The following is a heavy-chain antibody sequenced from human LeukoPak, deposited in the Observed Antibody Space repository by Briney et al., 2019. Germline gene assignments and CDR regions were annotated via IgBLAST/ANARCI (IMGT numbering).Heavy chain of an antibody. D-gene: IGHD6-19*01. Sequence: GGSLRLSCAASGFTFSYYWMSWVRQAPGKGLEWVANIKEDGSEKYYVDSVKGRFTISKDNAKNSLYLQMNSLRAEATAVYYCAGDQGSGWYNGFDYWGQGTLVTVSS. CDR1: GFTFSYYW. CDR2: IKEDGSEK. CDR3: AGDQGSGWYNGFDY. V-gene: IGHV3-7*01. J-gene: IGHJ4*02.